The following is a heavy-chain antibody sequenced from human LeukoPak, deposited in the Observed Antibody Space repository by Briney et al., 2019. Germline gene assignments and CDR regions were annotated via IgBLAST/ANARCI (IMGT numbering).Heavy chain of an antibody. CDR1: GYTFSNYG. J-gene: IGHJ4*02. CDR3: ARVEMSTISTY. Sequence: ASVKVSCKASGYTFSNYGISWLRQAPGQGLEWMGWISASSGNTRYEQSFQGRLTMTTDTSTSTAYMELRSLRSDDTAVYYCARVEMSTISTYWGQGTLVTVSS. V-gene: IGHV1-18*01. CDR2: ISASSGNT. D-gene: IGHD5/OR15-5a*01.